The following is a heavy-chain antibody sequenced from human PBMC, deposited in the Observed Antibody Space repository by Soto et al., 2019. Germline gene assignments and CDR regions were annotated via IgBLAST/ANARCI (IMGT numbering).Heavy chain of an antibody. CDR1: GLTFSNYA. D-gene: IGHD3-3*02. CDR3: AKDSISYNGIYDAFDV. V-gene: IGHV3-23*01. CDR2: IGGGDDI. J-gene: IGHJ3*01. Sequence: VELLESGGGLVQPGGSLRLSCEASGLTFSNYAMAWVRQTPGEGPEWVSTIGGGDDIFYAESVKGRFIISRDDSRSTMYLQMDNLRVEDTAIYFCAKDSISYNGIYDAFDVWGQGTVVTVSS.